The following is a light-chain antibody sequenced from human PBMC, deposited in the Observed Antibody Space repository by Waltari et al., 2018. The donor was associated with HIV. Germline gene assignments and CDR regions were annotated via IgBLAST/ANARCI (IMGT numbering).Light chain of an antibody. Sequence: QSALTQPRSVSGSPGQSVTISCTGTSSDIGYFDYVSWYQQFPGKAPKVIIYEVNQRPAGVPDRFTGSKSGITASLTISGLQGEDEADYYCCSYAGTYTWVFGGGTKLTVL. V-gene: IGLV2-11*01. CDR1: SSDIGYFDY. J-gene: IGLJ3*02. CDR3: CSYAGTYTWV. CDR2: EVN.